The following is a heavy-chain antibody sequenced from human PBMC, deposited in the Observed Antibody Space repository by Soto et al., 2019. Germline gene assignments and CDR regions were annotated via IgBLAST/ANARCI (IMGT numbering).Heavy chain of an antibody. V-gene: IGHV3-74*01. CDR3: VRYPRSVGGSYRPDY. Sequence: GGSLRLSCAASGLTFSSYWMHWVRQVPEKGLVWVSRINSDGSITNYADAVKGRFTISRDNVKNTLYLQMNSLRAEDTAVYYCVRYPRSVGGSYRPDYWGQGTLVTVSS. J-gene: IGHJ4*02. CDR1: GLTFSSYW. CDR2: INSDGSIT. D-gene: IGHD3-16*02.